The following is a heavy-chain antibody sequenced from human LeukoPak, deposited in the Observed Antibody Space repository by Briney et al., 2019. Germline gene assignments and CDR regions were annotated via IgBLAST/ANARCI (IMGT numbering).Heavy chain of an antibody. V-gene: IGHV3-66*04. J-gene: IGHJ3*02. D-gene: IGHD5-24*01. CDR3: ARRDGYNFGGAFDI. Sequence: GGSLRLSCAASGFTVSSNYMSWVRQAPGKGLEWVSVIYSGGSTYYADSVKGRFTISRDNSKNTLYLQMNSLRAEDTAVYYCARRDGYNFGGAFDIWGQGTMLTVSS. CDR2: IYSGGST. CDR1: GFTVSSNY.